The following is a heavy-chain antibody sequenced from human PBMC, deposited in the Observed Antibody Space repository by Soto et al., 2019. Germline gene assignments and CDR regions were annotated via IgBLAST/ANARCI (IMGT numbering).Heavy chain of an antibody. Sequence: EVQLVQSGAEVKKPGESLKISCKGSGYSFTSYWIGWVRQMPGKGLEWMGIIYPGDSDTRYSPSFQGQVTISADKSISTAYLQWSSLKASDTAMYYCARHSRANSSGWYSPEDYWGQGTLVTVSS. V-gene: IGHV5-51*01. CDR2: IYPGDSDT. J-gene: IGHJ4*02. CDR3: ARHSRANSSGWYSPEDY. D-gene: IGHD6-19*01. CDR1: GYSFTSYW.